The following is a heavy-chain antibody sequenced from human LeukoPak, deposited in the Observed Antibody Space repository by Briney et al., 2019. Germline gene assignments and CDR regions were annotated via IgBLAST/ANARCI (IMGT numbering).Heavy chain of an antibody. J-gene: IGHJ4*02. D-gene: IGHD5-12*01. Sequence: ASVKVSCKASGYTFTSYGISWVRQAPGQGLEWMGWISAYNGNTNYAQKLQGIVTMTTDTSTSTAYMELRSLRSDDTAVYYCARDLEDIVATIAVNYFDYWGQGTLVTVSS. CDR1: GYTFTSYG. CDR2: ISAYNGNT. CDR3: ARDLEDIVATIAVNYFDY. V-gene: IGHV1-18*01.